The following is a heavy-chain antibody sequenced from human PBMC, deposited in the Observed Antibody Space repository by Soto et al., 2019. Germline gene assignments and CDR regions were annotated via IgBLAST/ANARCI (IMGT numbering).Heavy chain of an antibody. V-gene: IGHV1-18*04. Sequence: QVPLVHSGAEVKKPGASVKVSCKASGYTFTSYGISWVRQAHGQGLEGMGWISAYNGNTNYAQKLQGRVTMTTDTSRSAAYMALRSLRSDDTAVYYCAIVYSSSPLANYRGQGTLVTVSS. J-gene: IGHJ4*02. CDR3: AIVYSSSPLANY. CDR2: ISAYNGNT. CDR1: GYTFTSYG. D-gene: IGHD6-6*01.